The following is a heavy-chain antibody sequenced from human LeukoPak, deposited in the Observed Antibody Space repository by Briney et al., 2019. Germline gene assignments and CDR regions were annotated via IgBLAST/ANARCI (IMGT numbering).Heavy chain of an antibody. CDR1: GYTFTGQY. CDR2: INPNSGGT. V-gene: IGHV1-2*02. CDR3: GRGHYGLDV. Sequence: GASVTVSCKTSGYTFTGQYLHWVRQAPGQGLEWMGWINPNSGGTKSAQKFQGRVIMTRDTSIGTAYMELSSLRAEDTAVYYCGRGHYGLDVWGQGTTVTVSS. J-gene: IGHJ6*02.